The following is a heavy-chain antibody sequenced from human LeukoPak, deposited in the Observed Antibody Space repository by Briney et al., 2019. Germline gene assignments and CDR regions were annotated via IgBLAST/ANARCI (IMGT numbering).Heavy chain of an antibody. Sequence: GGSLRLSCAASGFTFSSYWMSWVRQAPGKGLEWVANIKQDGSEKYYVDSVKGRFTISRDNAKNSLYLQMNSLRAEDTAVYYCARDRYCSGGSCYSHWAHYFDYWAREPWSPSPQ. J-gene: IGHJ4*02. V-gene: IGHV3-7*01. CDR2: IKQDGSEK. D-gene: IGHD2-15*01. CDR3: ARDRYCSGGSCYSHWAHYFDY. CDR1: GFTFSSYW.